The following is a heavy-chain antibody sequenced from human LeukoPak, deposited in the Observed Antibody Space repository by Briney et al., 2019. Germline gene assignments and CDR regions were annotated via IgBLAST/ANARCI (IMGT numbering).Heavy chain of an antibody. Sequence: GASVKVSCKASGGTFSSYAISWVRQAPGRGLEWMGGIIPIFGTANYAQKFQGRVTITADESTSTAYMELSSLRSEDTAVYYCARDDDSSGYYSYWGQGTLVTVSS. V-gene: IGHV1-69*13. J-gene: IGHJ4*02. CDR1: GGTFSSYA. D-gene: IGHD3-22*01. CDR3: ARDDDSSGYYSY. CDR2: IIPIFGTA.